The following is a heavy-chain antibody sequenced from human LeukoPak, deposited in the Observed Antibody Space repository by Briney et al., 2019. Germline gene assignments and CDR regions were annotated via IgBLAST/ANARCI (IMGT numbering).Heavy chain of an antibody. J-gene: IGHJ4*02. V-gene: IGHV6-1*01. CDR1: GDSVSSNRAA. Sequence: SQTLSLTCAISGDSVSSNRAAWNWIRQSPSRGPEWLGRTYYRSKWYNDYAPSVKSRVTINPDTSKNQFSLQLSSVTPEDTAVYYCARDPITGDRFDYWGQGTLVTVSS. CDR3: ARDPITGDRFDY. CDR2: TYYRSKWYN. D-gene: IGHD7-27*01.